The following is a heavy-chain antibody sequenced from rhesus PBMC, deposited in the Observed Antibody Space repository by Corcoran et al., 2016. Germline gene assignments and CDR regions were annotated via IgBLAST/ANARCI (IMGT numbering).Heavy chain of an antibody. D-gene: IGHD3-28*01. CDR1: GFSISTSGTG. V-gene: IGHV2-95*01. Sequence: QVTLKASGPALVQPTQTLTLTCTFSGFSISTSGTGVGWIRQPPGKPLERLASIYWNDSKYYSTSLKSRLTSSKDTSKIQVVLTMTNMDPVDTATYYCARVRTRYYDSGSDDAVDFWGQGLRVTVSS. J-gene: IGHJ3*01. CDR2: IYWNDSK. CDR3: ARVRTRYYDSGSDDAVDF.